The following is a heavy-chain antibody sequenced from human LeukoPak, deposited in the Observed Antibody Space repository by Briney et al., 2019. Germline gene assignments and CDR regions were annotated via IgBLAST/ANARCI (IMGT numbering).Heavy chain of an antibody. CDR2: ISGSGDNT. Sequence: PGGSLRLSCAASGFTFSSYGVSWVRQAPGKGLEWVSTISGSGDNTYYADSVKGRFTISRDNSKNTLYLQTNNLRAEDTAVYYCARVTYGSGTYGAFDYWGQGTLVTVSS. D-gene: IGHD3-10*01. CDR3: ARVTYGSGTYGAFDY. V-gene: IGHV3-23*01. J-gene: IGHJ4*02. CDR1: GFTFSSYG.